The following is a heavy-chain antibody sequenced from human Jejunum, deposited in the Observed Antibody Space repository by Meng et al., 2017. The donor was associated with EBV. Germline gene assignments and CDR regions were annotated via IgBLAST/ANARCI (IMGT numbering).Heavy chain of an antibody. CDR3: ARDQNGSYFAY. CDR1: GGSVSSGGYY. V-gene: IGHV4-61*08. CDR2: IYNSEST. J-gene: IGHJ4*02. Sequence: QLQEPGPVLVTPSETLSLTCTVSGGSVSSGGYYWSWIRQPPGKGLEWIGYIYNSESTNYKSSLKSRVTISADTSKNQFSLRLSSVTAADTAVYYCARDQNGSYFAYWGQGTLVTVSS. D-gene: IGHD1-26*01.